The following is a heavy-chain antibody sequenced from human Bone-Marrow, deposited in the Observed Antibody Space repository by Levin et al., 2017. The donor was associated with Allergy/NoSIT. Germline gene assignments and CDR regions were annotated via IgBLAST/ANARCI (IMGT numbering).Heavy chain of an antibody. J-gene: IGHJ3*02. CDR1: GFSFSSYG. CDR3: TRDQVVVAATRAFNI. V-gene: IGHV3-30*03. D-gene: IGHD2-15*01. CDR2: ISYDGSNK. Sequence: PGGSLRLSCAASGFSFSSYGMHWVRQAPGKGLEWVADISYDGSNKYYADYVKGRFTISRDNSKNTVFLQMNSLRAEDTAVYYCTRDQVVVAATRAFNIWGQGTMVTVSS.